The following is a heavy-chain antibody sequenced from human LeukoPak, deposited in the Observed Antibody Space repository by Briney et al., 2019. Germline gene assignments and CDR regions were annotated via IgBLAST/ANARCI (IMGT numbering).Heavy chain of an antibody. CDR1: GFTFSSYG. J-gene: IGHJ6*03. CDR3: AKRRDYGGIYYYYYMDV. Sequence: GGSLRLSCAASGFTFSSYGMHWVRQAPGKGLEWVAVISYDGSNKYYADSVKGRFTISRDNSKNTLYLQMNSLRAEDTAVYYCAKRRDYGGIYYYYYMDVWGKGTTVTISS. D-gene: IGHD4-23*01. V-gene: IGHV3-30*18. CDR2: ISYDGSNK.